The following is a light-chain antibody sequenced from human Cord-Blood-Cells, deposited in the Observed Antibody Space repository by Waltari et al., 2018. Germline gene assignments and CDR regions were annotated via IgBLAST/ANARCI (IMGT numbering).Light chain of an antibody. CDR1: QGIGND. Sequence: AIQMTQSQSSLSASVGDRVTITCRASQGIGNDVGWDQQKPGKAPKLLIYAACSLQSGCPSRFSGSGSGTDFTLTISSLQPEDFATYYCLQDYNYPFTFGPGTKVDIK. CDR3: LQDYNYPFT. J-gene: IGKJ3*01. CDR2: AAC. V-gene: IGKV1-6*01.